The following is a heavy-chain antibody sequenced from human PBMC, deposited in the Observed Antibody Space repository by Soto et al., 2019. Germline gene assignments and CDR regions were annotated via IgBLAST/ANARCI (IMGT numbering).Heavy chain of an antibody. V-gene: IGHV3-53*01. D-gene: IGHD6-19*01. CDR1: GFIVSSYY. J-gene: IGHJ3*01. CDR3: AKSGGNGWFADAFDV. Sequence: GGSLRLSCAGSGFIVSSYYMSWVRQAPGKGLEWISVIYSGGSTYYADSVKGRFTISRDNSENTLYLQLNSLRAEDTAVYYCAKSGGNGWFADAFDVWGQGTMVTVSS. CDR2: IYSGGST.